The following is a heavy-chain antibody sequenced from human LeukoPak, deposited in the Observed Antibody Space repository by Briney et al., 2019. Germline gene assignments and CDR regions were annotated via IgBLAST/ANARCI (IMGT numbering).Heavy chain of an antibody. V-gene: IGHV3-23*01. CDR2: ISGSGGST. CDR1: GFTFSSYA. D-gene: IGHD4-17*01. CDR3: ARDPTTVTTQLNYYYYGMDV. J-gene: IGHJ6*02. Sequence: GGSLRLSCAASGFTFSSYAMSWVRQAPGKGLEWVSAISGSGGSTYYADSVKGRFTISRDNSKNTLYLQMNSLRAEDTAVYYCARDPTTVTTQLNYYYYGMDVWGQGTTVTVSS.